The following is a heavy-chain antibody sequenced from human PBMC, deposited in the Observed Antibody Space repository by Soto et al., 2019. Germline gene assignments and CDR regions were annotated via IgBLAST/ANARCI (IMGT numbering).Heavy chain of an antibody. J-gene: IGHJ4*02. CDR1: GFTFSSYG. Sequence: GGSLRLSCAASGFTFSSYGMHWVRQAPGKGLEWVAVISYDGSNKYYADSVKGRFTISRDNSKNTLYLQMNSLRAEDTAVYYCAKATYYYDSSGYPPPDYWGQGTLVTVSS. V-gene: IGHV3-30*18. D-gene: IGHD3-22*01. CDR2: ISYDGSNK. CDR3: AKATYYYDSSGYPPPDY.